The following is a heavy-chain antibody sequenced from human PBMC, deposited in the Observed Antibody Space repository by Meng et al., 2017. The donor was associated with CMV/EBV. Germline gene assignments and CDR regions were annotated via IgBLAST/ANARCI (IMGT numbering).Heavy chain of an antibody. CDR3: TRGLGSSWYTSWFDP. V-gene: IGHV4-59*01. J-gene: IGHJ5*02. CDR2: IYYSGST. CDR1: GGSISSYY. Sequence: ESLKISCTVSGGSISSYYWSWIRQPPGKGLEWIGYIYYSGSTNYNPSLKSRVTISVDTSKNQFSLKLSSVTAADTAEYYCTRGLGSSWYTSWFDPWGQGTLVTVSS. D-gene: IGHD6-13*01.